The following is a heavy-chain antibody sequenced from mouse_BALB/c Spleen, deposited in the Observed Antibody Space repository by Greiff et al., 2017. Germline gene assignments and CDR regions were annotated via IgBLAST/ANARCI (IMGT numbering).Heavy chain of an antibody. D-gene: IGHD1-1*01. CDR3: ARYYGDYAMDY. CDR2: ISYSGST. Sequence: DVKLQESGPGLVKPSQSLSLTCTVTGYSITSDYAWNWIRQFPGNKLEWMGYISYSGSTSYNPSLKSRISITRDTSKNQFFLQLNSVTTEDTATYYCARYYGDYAMDYWGQGTSVTVSS. V-gene: IGHV3-2*02. CDR1: GYSITSDYA. J-gene: IGHJ4*01.